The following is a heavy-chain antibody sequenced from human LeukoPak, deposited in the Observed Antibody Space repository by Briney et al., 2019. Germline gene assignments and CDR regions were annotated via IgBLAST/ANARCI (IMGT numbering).Heavy chain of an antibody. CDR2: IRYDGSNK. V-gene: IGHV3-30*02. J-gene: IGHJ4*02. CDR3: AKQYDSSGYYYLLDY. CDR1: GITLSTYG. D-gene: IGHD3-22*01. Sequence: PGGSLRLSCTASGITLSTYGMHWVRQAPGKGLEWVAFIRYDGSNKYYADSVKGRFTISRDNSKNTLYLQMNSLRAEDTAVYYCAKQYDSSGYYYLLDYWGQGTLVTVSS.